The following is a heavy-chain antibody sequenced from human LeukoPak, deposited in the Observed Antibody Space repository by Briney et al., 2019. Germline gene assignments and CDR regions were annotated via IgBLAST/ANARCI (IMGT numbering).Heavy chain of an antibody. Sequence: SETPSLTCTVSGGSISSYYWSWIRQPPGKGLEWIGYMYYSGSTNYNPSLKSRVTISVDTSKNQFSLKLSSVTAADTAVYYCARGAAAYYYFDNWGQGTLVTVSS. CDR3: ARGAAAYYYFDN. CDR1: GGSISSYY. CDR2: MYYSGST. V-gene: IGHV4-59*01. D-gene: IGHD6-25*01. J-gene: IGHJ4*02.